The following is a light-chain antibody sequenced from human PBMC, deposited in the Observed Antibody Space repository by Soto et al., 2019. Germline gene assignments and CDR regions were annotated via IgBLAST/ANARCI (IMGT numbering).Light chain of an antibody. Sequence: DIQMTLSPSTLSGSVGDRVTITCRASQTISSWLAWYQQKPGKAPKLLIYKASTLKSGLPSRVIGSGSWTDFTLTISSLQPDEFATDDCQHYNCYSEAVGQGTKVDLK. CDR2: KAS. CDR3: QHYNCYSEA. CDR1: QTISSW. J-gene: IGKJ1*01. V-gene: IGKV1-5*03.